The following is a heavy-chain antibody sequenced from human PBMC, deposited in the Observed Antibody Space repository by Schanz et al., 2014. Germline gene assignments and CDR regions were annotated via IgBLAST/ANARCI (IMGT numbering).Heavy chain of an antibody. J-gene: IGHJ4*02. Sequence: QLQMQESGPGLVKPSETLSLTCSVSGDSISSTSYYWGWIRQPPGKGLEWIGSIYYSGSTYYNAPLKGRSPIPVDTPKTQFPRKLTSVTAADSAVYYCARLWGGWRIPDYWGQGTLVTVSS. D-gene: IGHD6-19*01. V-gene: IGHV4-39*01. CDR3: ARLWGGWRIPDY. CDR1: GDSISSTSYY. CDR2: IYYSGST.